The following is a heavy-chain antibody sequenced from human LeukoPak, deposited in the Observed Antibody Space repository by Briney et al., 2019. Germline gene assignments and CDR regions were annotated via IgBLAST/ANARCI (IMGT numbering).Heavy chain of an antibody. V-gene: IGHV3-74*01. CDR3: ARAGTVVDYDPSDAFDV. CDR2: INTDGSTT. CDR1: GFTFNTHW. Sequence: GGSLRLSCAASGFTFNTHWMHWVRQAPGKGLVWVSRINTDGSTTNYADSVKGRFTISRDNAKNTLYLQMNSLRAEDTAVYYCARAGTVVDYDPSDAFDVWGQGTMVTVSS. D-gene: IGHD3-22*01. J-gene: IGHJ3*01.